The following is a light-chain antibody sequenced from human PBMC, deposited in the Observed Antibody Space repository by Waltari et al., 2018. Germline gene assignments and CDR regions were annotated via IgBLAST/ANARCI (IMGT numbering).Light chain of an antibody. J-gene: IGLJ1*01. CDR1: NSDIGNYNL. V-gene: IGLV2-23*02. Sequence: QSALTQPASVSGTPGQSITISCTGTNSDIGNYNLVSWYQHHPGEAPKLMICEVIKRPSGVSNRFSGPKSGNTASLTISGLQAEDEADYYCCSYAGSGTYVFGTGTKVTVL. CDR2: EVI. CDR3: CSYAGSGTYV.